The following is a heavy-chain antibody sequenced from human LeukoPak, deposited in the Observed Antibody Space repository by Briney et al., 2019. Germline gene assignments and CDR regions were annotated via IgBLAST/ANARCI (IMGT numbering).Heavy chain of an antibody. Sequence: GGSLRLSCAASGFTFSTYWMHWVRQAPGKGLVWVSRISSDGSITSYVDSVKGRFTISRDNAKNTLYLQMNSLRAEDTAVYYCTRDLMDYDVSTGLHHYYMDVWGQGTTVTVSS. D-gene: IGHD3-9*01. V-gene: IGHV3-74*01. J-gene: IGHJ6*02. CDR1: GFTFSTYW. CDR2: ISSDGSIT. CDR3: TRDLMDYDVSTGLHHYYMDV.